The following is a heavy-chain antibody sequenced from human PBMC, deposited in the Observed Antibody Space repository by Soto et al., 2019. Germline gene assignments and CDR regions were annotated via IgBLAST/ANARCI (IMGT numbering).Heavy chain of an antibody. Sequence: QITLKESGPTLVRPTQTLTLTCTFSGFSLTTSGVGVGWIRQPPGKALEWLAVIYWDDDKRYSSSLKSRLTLXXDXSXXQVVLTMTNMDSVDTATYYCAHHPYYGLGSYSFDYWGQGTLVTVSS. J-gene: IGHJ4*02. CDR3: AHHPYYGLGSYSFDY. CDR2: IYWDDDK. V-gene: IGHV2-5*02. D-gene: IGHD3-10*01. CDR1: GFSLTTSGVG.